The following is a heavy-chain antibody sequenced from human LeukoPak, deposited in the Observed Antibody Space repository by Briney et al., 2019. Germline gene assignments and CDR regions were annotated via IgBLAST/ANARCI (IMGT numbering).Heavy chain of an antibody. D-gene: IGHD6-13*01. CDR1: GFTFSSYE. CDR3: ARGSSSWYIDY. CDR2: ISSSGSTI. J-gene: IGHJ4*02. V-gene: IGHV3-48*03. Sequence: GGSLRLSCAASGFTFSSYEMNSVRQAPGKGLEWVSYISSSGSTIYYADSVKGRFTISRDNAKNSLYLQMNSLRAEDTAVYYCARGSSSWYIDYWGQGTLVTVSS.